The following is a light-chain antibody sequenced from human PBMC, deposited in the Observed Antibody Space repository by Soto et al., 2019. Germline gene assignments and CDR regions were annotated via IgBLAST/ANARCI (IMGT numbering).Light chain of an antibody. Sequence: QPVLTQSPSASASLGASVTLTCTLSSGHSSYAIAWHQQQPEKGPRFLMKVNRDGSHRTGDGIPDRFSGSSSGAERHLTISRLQSEEEADYYCQNWGTGLVVFGARTKVTVL. CDR3: QNWGTGLVV. CDR2: VNRDGSH. CDR1: SGHSSYA. V-gene: IGLV4-69*01. J-gene: IGLJ2*01.